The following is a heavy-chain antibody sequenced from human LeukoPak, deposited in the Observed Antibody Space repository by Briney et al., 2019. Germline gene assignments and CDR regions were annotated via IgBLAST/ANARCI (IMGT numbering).Heavy chain of an antibody. D-gene: IGHD5-24*01. CDR2: ISSSGSTI. CDR3: AKASVEMATISGDY. Sequence: PGGSLRLSCAASGFTFSDYYMSWIRQAPGKGLEWVSYISSSGSTIYYADSVKGRFTISRDNAKNSLYLQMNSLRAEDTAVYYCAKASVEMATISGDYWGQGTLVTVSS. J-gene: IGHJ4*02. V-gene: IGHV3-11*01. CDR1: GFTFSDYY.